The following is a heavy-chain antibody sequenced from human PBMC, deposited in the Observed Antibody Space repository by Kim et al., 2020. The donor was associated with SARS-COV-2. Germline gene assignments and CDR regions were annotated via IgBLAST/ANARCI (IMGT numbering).Heavy chain of an antibody. J-gene: IGHJ4*02. CDR2: ISYDGSNK. Sequence: GGSLRLSCAASGFTFSSYAMHWVRQAPGKGLEWVAVISYDGSNKYYADSVKGRFTISRDNSKNTLYLQMNSLRAEDTAVYYCASYPRGYSSSSSGEVYWGQGTLVTVSS. CDR1: GFTFSSYA. CDR3: ASYPRGYSSSSSGEVY. D-gene: IGHD6-6*01. V-gene: IGHV3-30*04.